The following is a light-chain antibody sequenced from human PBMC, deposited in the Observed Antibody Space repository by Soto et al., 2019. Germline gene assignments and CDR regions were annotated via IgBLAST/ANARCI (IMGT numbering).Light chain of an antibody. CDR3: QQYYSTPYT. CDR1: QSVLYSSNNKNY. V-gene: IGKV4-1*01. CDR2: WAS. Sequence: DIVMTQSPDSLAVSLSERATINCKSSQSVLYSSNNKNYLAWYQQKPGQPPKLLIYWASTRESGVPDRFSGSGSGTDFTLTISSLQAEDVAVYDCQQYYSTPYTFGLGTTLQIK. J-gene: IGKJ2*01.